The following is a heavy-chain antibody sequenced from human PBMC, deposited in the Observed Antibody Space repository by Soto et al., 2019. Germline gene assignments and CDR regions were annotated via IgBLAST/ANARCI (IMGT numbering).Heavy chain of an antibody. D-gene: IGHD3-22*01. J-gene: IGHJ4*02. CDR2: ISRDGTIM. V-gene: IGHV3-11*01. CDR3: ARDLGYYDSDGYLDY. CDR1: GFTFSDYY. Sequence: QVQLVESGGGLVKPGGSLRLSCAASGFTFSDYYMSWIRQAPGKGLEWVSYISRDGTIMYYADSVKGRFTISRDNAKNSLYLQMNSLRAADTAVYYCARDLGYYDSDGYLDYWGQGTLVTVSS.